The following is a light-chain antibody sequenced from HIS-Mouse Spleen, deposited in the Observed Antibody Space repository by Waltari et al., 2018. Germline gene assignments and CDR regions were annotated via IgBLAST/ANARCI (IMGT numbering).Light chain of an antibody. J-gene: IGLJ2*01. CDR1: ALPKKY. CDR2: EDS. Sequence: SYELTQPPSVSVSPGQTARLTCSRCALPKKYSYWYQQKSGQAPVLVIYEDSKRPSGIPERFSGSSSGTMATLTISGAQVEDEADYYCYSTDSSGNHRVFGGGTKLTVL. V-gene: IGLV3-10*01. CDR3: YSTDSSGNHRV.